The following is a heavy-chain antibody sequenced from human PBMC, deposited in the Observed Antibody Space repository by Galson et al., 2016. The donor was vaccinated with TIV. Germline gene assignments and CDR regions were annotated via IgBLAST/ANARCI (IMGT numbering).Heavy chain of an antibody. CDR1: GDSFSSHV. CDR3: AKDRNTAMDTYYYYYGMDV. J-gene: IGHJ6*02. D-gene: IGHD5-18*01. CDR2: IIPLFGAT. Sequence: SVKVSCKASGDSFSSHVFSWVRQAPGQGLEWMGGIIPLFGATNYAQKFQGRVTITADESTNTAYLELSSLRSEDTAVYYCAKDRNTAMDTYYYYYGMDVWGQGTTVIVSS. V-gene: IGHV1-69*13.